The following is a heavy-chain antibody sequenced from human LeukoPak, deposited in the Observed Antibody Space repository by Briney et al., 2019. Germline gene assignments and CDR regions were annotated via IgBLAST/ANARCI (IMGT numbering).Heavy chain of an antibody. CDR3: TRDPNALDY. Sequence: GGSLRLSCAASGLTFSTYSMNWVRQAPGKGLEWVSYITSSSSTRHYADSVQGRFTISRDNAENSLYLQMDSLRDEDTAMYYCTRDPNALDYWGQGTLVTVSS. CDR1: GLTFSTYS. J-gene: IGHJ4*02. CDR2: ITSSSSTR. V-gene: IGHV3-48*02.